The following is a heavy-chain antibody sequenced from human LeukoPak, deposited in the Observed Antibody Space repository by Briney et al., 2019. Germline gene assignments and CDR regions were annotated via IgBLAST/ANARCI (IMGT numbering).Heavy chain of an antibody. D-gene: IGHD1-26*01. CDR1: GFTFDDYA. CDR2: ISGDGGST. J-gene: IGHJ4*02. V-gene: IGHV3-43*02. CDR3: AKARYSGSYYSSWVPDY. Sequence: GGSLRLSCAASGFTFDDYAMHWVRQAPGKGLEWVSLISGDGGSTYYADSVKGRFTISRDNSKNSLYLQMNSLRAEDTALYYCAKARYSGSYYSSWVPDYWGQGTLVTVSS.